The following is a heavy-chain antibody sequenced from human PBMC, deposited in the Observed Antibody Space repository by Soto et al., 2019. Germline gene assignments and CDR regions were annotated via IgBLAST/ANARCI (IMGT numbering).Heavy chain of an antibody. D-gene: IGHD6-19*01. J-gene: IGHJ6*02. Sequence: EEQLVESGGGLVQPGGSLRLSCTASGFTVSSYWTHWVRQAPGKGLEWVSRINIDGSSITYPDSMKGRFTMSRDKAKNTLHLQRNRLRADATAVYYCIRGSSGWNAVDVWGQGTTVIVS. CDR2: INIDGSSI. CDR3: IRGSSGWNAVDV. V-gene: IGHV3-74*03. CDR1: GFTVSSYW.